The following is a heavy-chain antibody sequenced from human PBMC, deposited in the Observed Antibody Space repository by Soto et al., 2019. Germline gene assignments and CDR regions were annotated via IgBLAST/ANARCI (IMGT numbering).Heavy chain of an antibody. CDR3: ARDLGYSETWSQYHCSGMDV. J-gene: IGHJ6*02. CDR1: GFTFSSYT. D-gene: IGHD5-12*01. V-gene: IGHV3-21*02. Sequence: EVQLVESGGGLVKPGGSLRLSCAASGFTFSSYTMNWVRQAPGQGLEWVSSISSISYIYYADSVKGRFTISRDNAKNSLSLQMNSPRADDTAIYYCARDLGYSETWSQYHCSGMDVWGQGTTVTVSS. CDR2: ISSISYI.